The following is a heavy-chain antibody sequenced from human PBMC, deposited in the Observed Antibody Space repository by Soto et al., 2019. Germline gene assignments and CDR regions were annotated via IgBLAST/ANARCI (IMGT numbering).Heavy chain of an antibody. CDR2: IWYDGSNI. Sequence: VQLLESGGGLVQPGGSLRLSCAASGLTFSRYGMHWVRQAPGRGLEWVAVIWYDGSNIYYADSVKGRFTISRDNSKDTLDLQMNSLRAEDTAVYYCARDREQWLVGYYFDYWGQGTLVTVSS. CDR1: GLTFSRYG. D-gene: IGHD6-19*01. V-gene: IGHV3-33*08. CDR3: ARDREQWLVGYYFDY. J-gene: IGHJ4*02.